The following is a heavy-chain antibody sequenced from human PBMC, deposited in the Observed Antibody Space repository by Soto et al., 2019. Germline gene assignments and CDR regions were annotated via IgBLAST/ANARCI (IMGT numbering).Heavy chain of an antibody. J-gene: IGHJ6*02. CDR1: GYSFTSYW. CDR3: ARLFSLYYDVGGPTTPGGMDA. V-gene: IGHV5-51*01. D-gene: IGHD3-16*01. Sequence: PGESLKISCKGSGYSFTSYWIGWVRQMPGKGLEWMGIIYPGDSDTRYSPSFQGQVTISADKSISTAYLQWSSLKASDTAMYYCARLFSLYYDVGGPTTPGGMDAWAQGTTLPVSS. CDR2: IYPGDSDT.